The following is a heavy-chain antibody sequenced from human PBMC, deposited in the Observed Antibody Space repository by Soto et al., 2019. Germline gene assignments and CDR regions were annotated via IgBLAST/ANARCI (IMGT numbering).Heavy chain of an antibody. CDR1: GFTFSSYS. CDR2: ISSSSSYI. J-gene: IGHJ4*02. D-gene: IGHD3-22*01. CDR3: ARVSGDSSGYYPLDY. Sequence: PGGSLRLSCAASGFTFSSYSMNWVRQAPGKGLEWVSSISSSSSYIYYADSVKGRFTISRDNAKNSLYLQMNSLRAEDTAVYYCARVSGDSSGYYPLDYWGQGTLVTVSS. V-gene: IGHV3-21*01.